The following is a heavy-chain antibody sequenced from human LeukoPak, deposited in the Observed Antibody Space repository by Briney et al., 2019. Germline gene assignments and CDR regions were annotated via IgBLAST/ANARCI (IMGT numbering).Heavy chain of an antibody. D-gene: IGHD2-15*01. Sequence: ASVKVSCKASGYTLASYGISWVRQAPGQGLEWMGWISAYNGNTNYAQKLQDRVTMTTDTSTSTAYMELRSLRSDDTAVYYCARDPSYCSGGSCYFGAFDIWGQGTMVTVSS. V-gene: IGHV1-18*01. CDR1: GYTLASYG. CDR2: ISAYNGNT. J-gene: IGHJ3*02. CDR3: ARDPSYCSGGSCYFGAFDI.